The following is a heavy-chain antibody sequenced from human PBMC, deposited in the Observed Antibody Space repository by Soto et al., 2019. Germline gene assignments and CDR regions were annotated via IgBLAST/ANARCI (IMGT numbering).Heavy chain of an antibody. CDR1: GYTFTSDG. D-gene: IGHD3-10*01. CDR3: ARDSMVRGVPERFDY. CDR2: ISAYNGNT. V-gene: IGHV1-18*01. Sequence: ASVKGSCKASGYTFTSDGISWVRQAPGQGLEWMGWISAYNGNTNYAQKLQGRVTMTTDTSTSTAYMELRSLRSDDTAVYYCARDSMVRGVPERFDYWGQGTLVTVSS. J-gene: IGHJ4*02.